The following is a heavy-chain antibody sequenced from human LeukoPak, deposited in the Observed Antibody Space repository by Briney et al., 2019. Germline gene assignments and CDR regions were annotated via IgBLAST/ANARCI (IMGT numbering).Heavy chain of an antibody. CDR2: IWYDGSNK. D-gene: IGHD4-17*01. CDR3: TRDRPDGDYKTEFVY. J-gene: IGHJ4*02. CDR1: GFTFSSYG. V-gene: IGHV3-33*01. Sequence: GRSLRLSCAASGFTFSSYGMHWVRQAPGKGLEWVAVIWYDGSNKYYADSVKGRFSVSRDTSKNTLYLHMNSLKPDDTAVYYCTRDRPDGDYKTEFVYWGQGILVTVSS.